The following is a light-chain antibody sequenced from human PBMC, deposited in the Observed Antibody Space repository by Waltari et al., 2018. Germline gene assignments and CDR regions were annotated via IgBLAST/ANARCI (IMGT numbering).Light chain of an antibody. V-gene: IGLV2-14*01. Sequence: QSALTQPASVSGSPGQSITISCTGTSSDVGGYNSVSWYQQPPGKAPKLMIYEVSNRPSGVSNRFSGSKSGNTASLTISGLQAEDEADYYCTSYTSGTIYVFGTGTKATVL. CDR1: SSDVGGYNS. CDR3: TSYTSGTIYV. CDR2: EVS. J-gene: IGLJ1*01.